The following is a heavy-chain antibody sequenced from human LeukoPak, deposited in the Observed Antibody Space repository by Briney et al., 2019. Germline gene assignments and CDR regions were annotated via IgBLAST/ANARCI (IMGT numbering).Heavy chain of an antibody. CDR1: GFNFSPCA. CDR3: ARDGSGWSRDY. J-gene: IGHJ4*02. D-gene: IGHD6-13*01. Sequence: GGSLRISCAASGFNFSPCAMTWVRQAPGKGLEWVSTITAGTTHIYYADSVKGRFTTSRDDAKTSLYLQLSSLRTEDTAAYYCARDGSGWSRDYWGQGTLVTVSS. V-gene: IGHV3-21*01. CDR2: ITAGTTHI.